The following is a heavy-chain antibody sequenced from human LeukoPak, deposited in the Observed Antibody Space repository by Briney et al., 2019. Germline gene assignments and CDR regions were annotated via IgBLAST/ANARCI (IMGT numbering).Heavy chain of an antibody. D-gene: IGHD3-22*01. CDR2: IRGSGGST. CDR1: GFTFSSYA. CDR3: AKGHYYDSGGYYYAYYFDY. J-gene: IGHJ4*02. Sequence: GGSLRLSCAASGFTFSSYAMSWVRQAPGKGLEWVSAIRGSGGSTYYADSVKGRFTISRDNSKNTLYLQMNSLRAEDTAVYYCAKGHYYDSGGYYYAYYFDYWGQGTLVTVSS. V-gene: IGHV3-23*01.